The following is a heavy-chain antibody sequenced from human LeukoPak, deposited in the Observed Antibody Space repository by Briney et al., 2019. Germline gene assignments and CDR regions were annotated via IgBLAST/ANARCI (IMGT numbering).Heavy chain of an antibody. V-gene: IGHV4-38-2*01. CDR2: IYHSGST. Sequence: SETLSLTCAVSGYSISSGYYWGWIRQPPGKGLEWIGSIYHSGSTYYNPSLKSRVTISVDTSENQFSLKLSSVTAADTAVYYCARAHLYGSGSRLDYWGQGTLVTVSS. CDR1: GYSISSGYY. D-gene: IGHD3-10*01. J-gene: IGHJ4*02. CDR3: ARAHLYGSGSRLDY.